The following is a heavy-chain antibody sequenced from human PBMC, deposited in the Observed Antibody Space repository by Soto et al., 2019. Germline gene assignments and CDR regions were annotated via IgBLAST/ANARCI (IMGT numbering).Heavy chain of an antibody. J-gene: IGHJ5*02. CDR3: ARGREDWFDP. CDR2: INHSGST. Sequence: QVQLQQWGAGLLKPSETLSLTCAVYGGSFSGYYWSWIRQPPGKGLEWIGEINHSGSTNYNPSLRSRGTIAVDTPKTQFPPKLSSVTAADTAVYYRARGREDWFDPWGQGTLVTVSS. V-gene: IGHV4-34*01. CDR1: GGSFSGYY.